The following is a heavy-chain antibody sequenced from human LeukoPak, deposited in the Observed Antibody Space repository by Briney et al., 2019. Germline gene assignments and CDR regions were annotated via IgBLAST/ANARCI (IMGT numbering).Heavy chain of an antibody. CDR2: TSSSSYT. CDR3: ARDPVGASNFDY. CDR1: GFTFSDYY. D-gene: IGHD1-26*01. J-gene: IGHJ4*02. V-gene: IGHV3-11*06. Sequence: PGGSLRLSCAASGFTFSDYYMSWIRQAPGKGLEWISYTSSSSYTNYADSVKGRFTISRDNAKNSLYLQMNSLRAEDTAVYYCARDPVGASNFDYWGQGTLVTVSS.